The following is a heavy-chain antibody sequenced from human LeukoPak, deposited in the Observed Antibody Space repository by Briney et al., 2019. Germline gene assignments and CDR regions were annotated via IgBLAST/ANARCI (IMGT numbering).Heavy chain of an antibody. D-gene: IGHD6-19*01. CDR3: ARDGGWHRFDY. V-gene: IGHV3-7*03. J-gene: IGHJ4*02. CDR2: INEDGSQK. Sequence: GGSLRLSCVESGFTFRSPWMAWLRQAPEKGLEWVANINEDGSQKYYLGSVTGRFTISRDNAKNSLYLQMNSLSAEDTAMYYCARDGGWHRFDYWGQGTLVIVSS. CDR1: GFTFRSPW.